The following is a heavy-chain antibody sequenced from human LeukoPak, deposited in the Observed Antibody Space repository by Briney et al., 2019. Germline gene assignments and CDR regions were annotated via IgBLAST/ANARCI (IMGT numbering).Heavy chain of an antibody. J-gene: IGHJ4*02. Sequence: PGGSLRLSCAASGFTFSSYSMNWVRQAPGKGLEWVSSISSSSSYIYYADSVKGRFTISRDNAKNSLYLQMNSLRAEDTAVYYCARDLWFGEFDLFDYWGQGTLVTVSS. CDR2: ISSSSSYI. CDR1: GFTFSSYS. D-gene: IGHD3-10*01. V-gene: IGHV3-21*01. CDR3: ARDLWFGEFDLFDY.